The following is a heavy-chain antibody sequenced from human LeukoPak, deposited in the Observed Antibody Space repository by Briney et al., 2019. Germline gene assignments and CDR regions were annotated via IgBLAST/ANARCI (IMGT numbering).Heavy chain of an antibody. Sequence: GGSLRLSCAASGFTFSSYGISWVRQAPGKGLEWVSGITPRGGATYYADSVKGRFTISRDNAKKSLYLQMNSLRAEETGVYYFARDFKIMCSPPDYWGQGTLVTVSS. CDR1: GFTFSSYG. J-gene: IGHJ4*02. D-gene: IGHD3-16*01. V-gene: IGHV3-23*01. CDR3: ARDFKIMCSPPDY. CDR2: ITPRGGAT.